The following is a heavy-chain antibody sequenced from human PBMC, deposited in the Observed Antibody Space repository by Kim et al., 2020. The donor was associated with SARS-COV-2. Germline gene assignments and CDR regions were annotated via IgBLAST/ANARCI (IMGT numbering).Heavy chain of an antibody. CDR3: AKGLTSSCYSAIDI. V-gene: IGHV3-23*01. J-gene: IGHJ3*02. D-gene: IGHD3-10*01. Sequence: YPHSVNGRFSISRDNSKSTLFLQMNSLRAEDTAVYFCAKGLTSSCYSAIDIWGQGTMVAVSS.